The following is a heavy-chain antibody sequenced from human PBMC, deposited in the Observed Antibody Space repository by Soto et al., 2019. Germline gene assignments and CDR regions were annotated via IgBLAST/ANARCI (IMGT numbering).Heavy chain of an antibody. Sequence: SVKVSCKASGGTFSSYAISWVRQAPGQGLEWMGGIIPIFGTANYAQKFQGRVTITADESTSTAYMELSGLRSEDTAVYYCARDPVVPAALPPYYYYYYGMDVWGQGTTVTVSS. D-gene: IGHD2-2*01. CDR2: IIPIFGTA. CDR1: GGTFSSYA. J-gene: IGHJ6*02. CDR3: ARDPVVPAALPPYYYYYYGMDV. V-gene: IGHV1-69*13.